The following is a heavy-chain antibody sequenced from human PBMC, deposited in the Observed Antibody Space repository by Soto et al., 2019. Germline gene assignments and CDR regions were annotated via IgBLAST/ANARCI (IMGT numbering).Heavy chain of an antibody. CDR3: ARFYYDSSGYKPLDY. CDR1: GFTFGSYE. Sequence: EVQLVESGGGLVQPGGSLRLSCAASGFTFGSYEMNWVRQAPGKGLEWVSSISSSGSTIYYADSVKGRFTISRDNAKNSLYLQMNSLRAEDTAVYYCARFYYDSSGYKPLDYWGQGTLVTVSS. CDR2: ISSSGSTI. J-gene: IGHJ4*02. V-gene: IGHV3-48*03. D-gene: IGHD3-22*01.